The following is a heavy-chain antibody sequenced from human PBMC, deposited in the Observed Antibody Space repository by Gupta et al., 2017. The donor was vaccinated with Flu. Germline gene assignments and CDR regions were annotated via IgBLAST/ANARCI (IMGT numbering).Heavy chain of an antibody. CDR2: ISSGGNST. V-gene: IGHV3-23*01. D-gene: IGHD2-15*01. Sequence: YAMTWVRQSPGKGLGWVSLISSGGNSTYYADSGKGRFTISRDNSKNTLHLQMNSLRDAATAVYYCAKVDTTVVTWGGGFDYWGQGTLVTVSS. CDR3: AKVDTTVVTWGGGFDY. CDR1: YA. J-gene: IGHJ4*02.